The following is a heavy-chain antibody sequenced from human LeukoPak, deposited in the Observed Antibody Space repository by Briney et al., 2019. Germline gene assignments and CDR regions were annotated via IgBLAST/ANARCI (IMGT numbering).Heavy chain of an antibody. CDR3: ARGLGSYYITDFDY. CDR1: GSTFTSYG. D-gene: IGHD1-26*01. J-gene: IGHJ4*02. V-gene: IGHV1-18*01. CDR2: ISAYNGNT. Sequence: ASVKVSCKASGSTFTSYGISWVRQAPGQGLEWMGWISAYNGNTNYAQKLQGRVTMTTDTSTSTAYMELRSLRSDDTAVYYCARGLGSYYITDFDYWGQGTLVTVSS.